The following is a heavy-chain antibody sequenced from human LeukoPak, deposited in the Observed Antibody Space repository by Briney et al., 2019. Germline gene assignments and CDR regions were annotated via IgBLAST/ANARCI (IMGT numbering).Heavy chain of an antibody. Sequence: SETLSLTCTVSGGSISSSDYYWGWIRQPPGKGLEWIASIYYSGNTYYNPSLESRVTISVDTSKNQFSLRLSFLTAADTAVYYCARYPTAMVSFDYWGQGTLVTVSS. CDR2: IYYSGNT. CDR1: GGSISSSDYY. D-gene: IGHD5-18*01. J-gene: IGHJ4*02. CDR3: ARYPTAMVSFDY. V-gene: IGHV4-39*01.